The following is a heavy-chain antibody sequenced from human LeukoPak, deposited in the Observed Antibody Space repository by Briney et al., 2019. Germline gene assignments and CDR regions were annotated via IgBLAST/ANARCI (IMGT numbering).Heavy chain of an antibody. V-gene: IGHV4-34*01. CDR1: GGSFSGYY. CDR3: ERGKHLDY. J-gene: IGHJ4*02. D-gene: IGHD2-21*01. Sequence: SETLSLTCAVYGGSFSGYYWSWIRQPPVKGLEWIGEINHSGSTNYNPSLKSRVTISVDTSKNQFSLKLSSVTAADTAVYYCERGKHLDYWGQGTLVTVSS. CDR2: INHSGST.